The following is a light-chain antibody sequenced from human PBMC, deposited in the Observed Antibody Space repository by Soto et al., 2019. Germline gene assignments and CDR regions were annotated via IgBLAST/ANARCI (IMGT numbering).Light chain of an antibody. V-gene: IGKV3-20*01. Sequence: EIVLTQSPGTLSVSPGERVTLSCRASQSVNSNFLAWYQQRPGQAPRLLLFGASYRATGIPDRFSGSGSGTDFTLTISRLEAEDFAVYYCQQYSSSPPEFTFGPGTKVDIK. CDR3: QQYSSSPPEFT. CDR1: QSVNSNF. CDR2: GAS. J-gene: IGKJ3*01.